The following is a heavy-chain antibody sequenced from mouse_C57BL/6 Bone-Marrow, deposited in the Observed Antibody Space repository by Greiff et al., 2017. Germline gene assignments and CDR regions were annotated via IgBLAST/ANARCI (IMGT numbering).Heavy chain of an antibody. Sequence: EVKLVESGGDLVKPGGSLKLSCAASGFTFSSYGMSWVRQTPDKRLEWVATISSGGSYTYYPDSVKGRFTSSRDNAKNTLYLQMSSLKSEDTAMYYCARQGVTYFDYWGQGTTLTVSS. J-gene: IGHJ2*01. CDR3: ARQGVTYFDY. V-gene: IGHV5-6*01. D-gene: IGHD2-5*01. CDR1: GFTFSSYG. CDR2: ISSGGSYT.